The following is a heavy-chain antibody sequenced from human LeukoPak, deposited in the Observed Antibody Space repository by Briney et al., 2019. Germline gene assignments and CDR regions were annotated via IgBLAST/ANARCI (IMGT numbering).Heavy chain of an antibody. D-gene: IGHD6-19*01. CDR3: ARDYIELEWLGYFDY. J-gene: IGHJ4*02. V-gene: IGHV1-69*04. Sequence: GASVKVSCKASGYTFTGYYMHWVRQAPGQGLEWMGRIIPILGIANYAQKFQGRVTITADKSTSTAYMELSSLRSEDTAVYYCARDYIELEWLGYFDYWGQGTLVTVSS. CDR2: IIPILGIA. CDR1: GYTFTGYY.